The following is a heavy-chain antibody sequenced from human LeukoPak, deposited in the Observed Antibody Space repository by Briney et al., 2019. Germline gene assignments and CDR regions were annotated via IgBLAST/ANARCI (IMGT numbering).Heavy chain of an antibody. D-gene: IGHD4-11*01. CDR2: IRYDGSNK. V-gene: IGHV3-30*02. J-gene: IGHJ2*01. CDR3: AKAPVGYSNYVTWYFDL. Sequence: GGSLRLSCAASGFTFSSYGMHWVRQAPGKGLEWVAFIRYDGSNKYYADSVKGRFTISRDNSKNTLYMQMNRLRAEDTAVYYCAKAPVGYSNYVTWYFDLWGRGTLVTVSS. CDR1: GFTFSSYG.